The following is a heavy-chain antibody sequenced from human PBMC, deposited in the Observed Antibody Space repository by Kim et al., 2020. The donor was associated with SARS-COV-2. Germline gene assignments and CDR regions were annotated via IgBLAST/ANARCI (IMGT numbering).Heavy chain of an antibody. CDR1: GFTFSSYA. Sequence: GGSLRLSCAASGFTFSSYAMSWVRQAPGKGLEWVSAISGSGGSTYYADSVKGRFTISRDNSKNTLYLQMNSLRAEDTAVYYCAKDGRKHPRGATRRDYWGEGTLVTISP. CDR3: AKDGRKHPRGATRRDY. CDR2: ISGSGGST. D-gene: IGHD3-10*01. V-gene: IGHV3-23*01. J-gene: IGHJ4*02.